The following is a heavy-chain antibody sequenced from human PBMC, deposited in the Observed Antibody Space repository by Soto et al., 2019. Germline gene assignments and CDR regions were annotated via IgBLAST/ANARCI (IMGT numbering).Heavy chain of an antibody. Sequence: QVQLVESGGGVVQPGRSLRLSCVASGFTFSSYGMHWVRQAPGKGLEWVAVISYDGSYKYYADSVKGRLTISRDNSNNTVYLQMNSLRGEDSAVYYCAKGQHCSSTSCYFYHYGMDVWGQGTTVAVSS. J-gene: IGHJ6*02. D-gene: IGHD2-2*01. V-gene: IGHV3-30*18. CDR3: AKGQHCSSTSCYFYHYGMDV. CDR2: ISYDGSYK. CDR1: GFTFSSYG.